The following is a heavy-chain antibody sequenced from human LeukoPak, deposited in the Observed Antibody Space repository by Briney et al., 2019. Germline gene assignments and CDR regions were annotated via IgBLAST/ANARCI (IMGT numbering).Heavy chain of an antibody. Sequence: GGSLRLSCAASGFTFSSYAMSWVRQAPGKGLEWVSAISGSGGSTYYADSVKGRFTISRDNSKNTLYLQMNSLRAEDTAVYYCAKDLNYVLGSYRYINYWGQGTLVTVSS. J-gene: IGHJ4*02. CDR1: GFTFSSYA. V-gene: IGHV3-23*01. CDR2: ISGSGGST. CDR3: AKDLNYVLGSYRYINY. D-gene: IGHD3-16*02.